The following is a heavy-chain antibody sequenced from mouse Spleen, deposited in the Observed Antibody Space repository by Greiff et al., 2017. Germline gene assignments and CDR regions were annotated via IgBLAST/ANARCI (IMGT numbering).Heavy chain of an antibody. CDR2: IYPGDGDT. Sequence: QVQLQQSGAELVRPGSSVKISCKASGYAFSSYWMNWVKQRPGQGLEWIGQIYPGDGDTNYNGKFKGKATLTADKSSSTAYMQLSSLTSEDSAVYFCARKRALYYYGSSYFDYWGQGTTLTVSS. CDR1: GYAFSSYW. CDR3: ARKRALYYYGSSYFDY. V-gene: IGHV1-80*01. D-gene: IGHD1-1*01. J-gene: IGHJ2*01.